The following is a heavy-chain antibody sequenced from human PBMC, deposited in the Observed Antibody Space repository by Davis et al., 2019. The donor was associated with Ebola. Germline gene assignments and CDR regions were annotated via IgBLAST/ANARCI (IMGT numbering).Heavy chain of an antibody. Sequence: ASVKVSCKTSGYTFTSYGISWLRQATGQGLEWMGWMNPNSGNTGYAQKFQGRVTMTRDTSITTAYMELSSLSSDDTAVYYCAAEASPGSDAFDIWGQGTMVAVSS. J-gene: IGHJ3*02. CDR1: GYTFTSYG. CDR2: MNPNSGNT. CDR3: AAEASPGSDAFDI. V-gene: IGHV1-8*01.